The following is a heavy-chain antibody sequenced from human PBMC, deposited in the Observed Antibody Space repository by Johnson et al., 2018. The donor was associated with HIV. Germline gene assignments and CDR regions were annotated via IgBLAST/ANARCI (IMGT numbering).Heavy chain of an antibody. Sequence: VQLVESGGGVVQPGRSLRLSCAASGFTFDDYAMHWVRQAPGKGLEWVSGISWNSGSIGYADSVKGRFTISRDNAKNTLYLQMNSLRAEDTAVYYCAKGLVYADPDDAFDICGQGTMVTVSS. CDR2: ISWNSGSI. D-gene: IGHD2-8*01. V-gene: IGHV3-9*01. CDR1: GFTFDDYA. CDR3: AKGLVYADPDDAFDI. J-gene: IGHJ3*02.